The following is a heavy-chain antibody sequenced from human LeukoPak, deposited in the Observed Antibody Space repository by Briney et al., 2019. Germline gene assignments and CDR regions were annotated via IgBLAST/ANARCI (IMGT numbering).Heavy chain of an antibody. J-gene: IGHJ5*02. CDR3: VEEKTKVTTNWFDP. D-gene: IGHD4-17*01. V-gene: IGHV3-64D*06. Sequence: GGSLILSCSASGSPLNKYAKHWVRQAAGEGVEYFTGISSNGGNTYYADSVKGRFSSSRDTSKNSLYLQMSSLRAEDTAVYDCVEEKTKVTTNWFDPWGQGTLVTVSS. CDR2: ISSNGGNT. CDR1: GSPLNKYA.